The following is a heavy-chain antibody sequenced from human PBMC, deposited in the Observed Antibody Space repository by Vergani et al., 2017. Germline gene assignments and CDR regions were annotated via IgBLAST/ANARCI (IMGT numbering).Heavy chain of an antibody. CDR2: IYYSGST. J-gene: IGHJ4*02. CDR3: ARDGLGELLLDY. Sequence: QLQLQESGPGLVKPSETLSLTCTVSGGSISSSSYYWGWSRQPPGKGLEWIGSIYYSGSTYYNPSLKSRVTISVDTSKNQFSLKLSSVTAADTAVYYCARDGLGELLLDYWGQGTLVTVSS. D-gene: IGHD3-10*01. CDR1: GGSISSSSYY. V-gene: IGHV4-39*07.